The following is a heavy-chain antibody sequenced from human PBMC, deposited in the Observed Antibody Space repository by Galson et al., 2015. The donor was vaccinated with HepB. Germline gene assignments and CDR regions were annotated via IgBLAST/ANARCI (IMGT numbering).Heavy chain of an antibody. Sequence: SLRLSCAASGFTFSSYSTNWVRQAPGKGLEWVSSISSSGSYIYYADSVKGRFTISRDNAKNSLYLQMDRLTHGGTAVYYCVRGGRDGYNLEFDYWGQGTLVTVSS. D-gene: IGHD5-24*01. CDR3: VRGGRDGYNLEFDY. CDR1: GFTFSSYS. V-gene: IGHV3-21*01. J-gene: IGHJ4*02. CDR2: ISSSGSYI.